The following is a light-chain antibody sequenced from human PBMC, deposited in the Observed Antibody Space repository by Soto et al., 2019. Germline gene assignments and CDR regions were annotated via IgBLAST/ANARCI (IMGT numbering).Light chain of an antibody. J-gene: IGKJ1*01. CDR3: QHQGT. CDR1: QSVSSSY. V-gene: IGKV3-20*01. Sequence: EIVLTQSPGTLSLSPGERATLSCRASQSVSSSYLAWYQQKPGQAPRLLIYGASSRATGIPDRFSGSGSGTDFILTISRLEPEDFAVFSCQHQGTLGQGTKGNIK. CDR2: GAS.